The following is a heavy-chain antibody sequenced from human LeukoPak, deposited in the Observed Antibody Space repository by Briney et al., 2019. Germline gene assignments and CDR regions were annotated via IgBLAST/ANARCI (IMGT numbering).Heavy chain of an antibody. CDR2: IYSGGNT. CDR3: ATDGDFWSGDFDY. Sequence: GGSLRLSCSVSGFTVSSNYMSWVRQAPGKGLEWVSVIYSGGNTYYTDSVKGRFTISRDNSKNTVYLQMNNPRAEDTAVYYCATDGDFWSGDFDYWGQGTLVTVSS. J-gene: IGHJ4*02. CDR1: GFTVSSNY. D-gene: IGHD3-3*01. V-gene: IGHV3-66*01.